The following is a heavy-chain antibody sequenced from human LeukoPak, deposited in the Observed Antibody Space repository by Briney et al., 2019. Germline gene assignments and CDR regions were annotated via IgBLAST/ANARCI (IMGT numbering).Heavy chain of an antibody. CDR3: AKELNYYDLLTGNFGY. Sequence: GGSLRLSCAASGFTFSSNAMSWVRQAPGKGLEWVTAISGSGGRTDYADSVKGRFTISRDNSKNTLYLHMDSLRAEDSAVYYCAKELNYYDLLTGNFGYWGQGTLVTVAS. J-gene: IGHJ4*02. CDR1: GFTFSSNA. D-gene: IGHD3-9*01. V-gene: IGHV3-23*01. CDR2: ISGSGGRT.